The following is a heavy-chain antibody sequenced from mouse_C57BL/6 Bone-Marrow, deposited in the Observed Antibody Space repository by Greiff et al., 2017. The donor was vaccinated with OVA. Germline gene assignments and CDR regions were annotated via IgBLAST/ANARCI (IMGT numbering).Heavy chain of an antibody. CDR1: GYTFTSYG. V-gene: IGHV1-81*01. D-gene: IGHD1-1*01. J-gene: IGHJ3*01. CDR3: ARALYGTPFAY. CDR2: IYPRSGNT. Sequence: QVQLQQSGAELARPGASVKLSCKASGYTFTSYGISWVKQRTGQGLEWIGEIYPRSGNTYYNEKFKGKATLTADKSSSTAYMELRSLTSEDSAVYFCARALYGTPFAYWGQGTLVTVSA.